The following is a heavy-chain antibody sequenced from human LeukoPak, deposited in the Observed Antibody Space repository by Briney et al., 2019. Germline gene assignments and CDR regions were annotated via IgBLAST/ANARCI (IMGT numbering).Heavy chain of an antibody. J-gene: IGHJ1*01. CDR3: AQKAPYSPGSSQH. CDR2: IYHNSGTT. Sequence: SETLSLTCTVAGGSITTYYWTWIRQPPGKGLEWIGYIYHNSGTTNYNPSLKSRVSISVDTSKNQFSLKLSSVTAADTAVYYCAQKAPYSPGSSQHWGQGTLVTVSS. V-gene: IGHV4-59*01. CDR1: GGSITTYY. D-gene: IGHD2-15*01.